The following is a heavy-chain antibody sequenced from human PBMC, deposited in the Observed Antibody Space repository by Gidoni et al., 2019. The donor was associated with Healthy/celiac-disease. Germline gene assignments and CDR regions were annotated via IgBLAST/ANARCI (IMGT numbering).Heavy chain of an antibody. Sequence: QVQLVESGGGVVQPGRSLRLSCAASGFTFSSYGMHWVRQAPGKGLEWVAVISYDGSNKYYADSVKGRFTISRDNSKNTLYLQMNSLRAEDTAVYYCAKWAIDEGGFDYWGQGTLVTVSS. CDR3: AKWAIDEGGFDY. D-gene: IGHD1-26*01. CDR1: GFTFSSYG. CDR2: ISYDGSNK. V-gene: IGHV3-30*18. J-gene: IGHJ4*02.